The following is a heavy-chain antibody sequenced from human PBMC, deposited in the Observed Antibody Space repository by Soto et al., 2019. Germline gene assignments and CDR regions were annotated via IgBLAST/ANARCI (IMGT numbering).Heavy chain of an antibody. Sequence: ASVKVSCKASGYIFTDFGIHWVRQAPGQRLEWLGWIISVNDKTLYSPKFQGRLAITRDTSANTAYMDLYSLRSEDSAVYYCARGSSYCPGNNCYTEFDFWGQGSLVTVSS. V-gene: IGHV1-3*01. CDR3: ARGSSYCPGNNCYTEFDF. CDR2: IISVNDKT. J-gene: IGHJ4*02. CDR1: GYIFTDFG. D-gene: IGHD2-2*02.